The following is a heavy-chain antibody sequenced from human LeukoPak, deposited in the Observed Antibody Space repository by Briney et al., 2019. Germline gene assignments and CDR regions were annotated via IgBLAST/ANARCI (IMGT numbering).Heavy chain of an antibody. J-gene: IGHJ6*03. Sequence: SETLSLTCAVYGGSFSGYYWSWICQPPGKGLEWIGEINHSGSTNYNPSLKSRVTISVDTSKNQFSLKLSSVTAADTAVYYCARSLFGDSGYSYYYYYMDVWGKGTTVTVSS. CDR1: GGSFSGYY. CDR3: ARSLFGDSGYSYYYYYMDV. CDR2: INHSGST. V-gene: IGHV4-34*01. D-gene: IGHD5-12*01.